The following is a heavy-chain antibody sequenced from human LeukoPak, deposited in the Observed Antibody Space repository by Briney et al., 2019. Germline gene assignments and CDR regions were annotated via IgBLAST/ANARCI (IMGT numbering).Heavy chain of an antibody. Sequence: ASVKVSCKASGYTFTSYAMHWVRQAPGQRLEWMGWINAGNGNTKYSQKFQGRVTITRDTFASTAYMELSSLRSEDTAVYYCARDCSGGSCYVAFDYWGQGTLVTVSS. D-gene: IGHD2-15*01. J-gene: IGHJ4*02. CDR1: GYTFTSYA. CDR2: INAGNGNT. CDR3: ARDCSGGSCYVAFDY. V-gene: IGHV1-3*01.